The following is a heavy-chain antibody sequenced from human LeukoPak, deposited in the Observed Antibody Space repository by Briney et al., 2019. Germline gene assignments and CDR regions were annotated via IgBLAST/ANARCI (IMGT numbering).Heavy chain of an antibody. V-gene: IGHV5-51*01. CDR2: IYPGDSDT. D-gene: IGHD3-10*01. Sequence: GESLKISCKGSGYSLTSYWIGWVRQMPGKGLEWMGIIYPGDSDTRYSPSFQGQVTISADKSISTAYLQWSSLKASDTAMYYCARITMVRGVITSFDYWGQGTLVTVSS. J-gene: IGHJ4*02. CDR1: GYSLTSYW. CDR3: ARITMVRGVITSFDY.